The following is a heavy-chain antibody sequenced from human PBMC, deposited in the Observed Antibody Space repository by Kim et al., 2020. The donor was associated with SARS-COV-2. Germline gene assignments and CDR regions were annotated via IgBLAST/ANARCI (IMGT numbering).Heavy chain of an antibody. D-gene: IGHD2-2*01. J-gene: IGHJ5*02. CDR2: ISYDGSNK. V-gene: IGHV3-30*03. CDR1: GFTFSSYG. Sequence: GGSLRLSCAASGFTFSSYGMHWVRQAPGKGLEWVAVISYDGSNKYYADSVKGRFTLSRDPSPHTLSLHLNSLRAEDPAVYYCAPLAVPAAIYPGCAPWGQGTLVTVSS. CDR3: APLAVPAAIYPGCAP.